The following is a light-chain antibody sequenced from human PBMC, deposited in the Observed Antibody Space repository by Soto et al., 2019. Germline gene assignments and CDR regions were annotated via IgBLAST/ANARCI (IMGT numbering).Light chain of an antibody. CDR3: SSYTSSSTVV. V-gene: IGLV2-14*01. Sequence: QYALTQPASVSGSPGQSITISCTGTSSDVGGYTYVSWYQQHPGKAPKLMIYEVSNRPSGVSNRFSGSKSGNTASLTISGVQAEDEADYYCSSYTSSSTVVFGGGTKLTVL. CDR2: EVS. CDR1: SSDVGGYTY. J-gene: IGLJ2*01.